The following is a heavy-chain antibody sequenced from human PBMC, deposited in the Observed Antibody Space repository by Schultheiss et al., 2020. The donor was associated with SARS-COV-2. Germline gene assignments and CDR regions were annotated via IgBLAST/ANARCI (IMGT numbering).Heavy chain of an antibody. CDR2: INHSGST. D-gene: IGHD6-19*01. J-gene: IGHJ6*02. V-gene: IGHV4-34*01. CDR1: GGSFSGYY. CDR3: ARGSFRPGSGWYHRNNGMDV. Sequence: SETLSLTCAVSGGSFSGYYWSWIRQPPGKGLEWIGEINHSGSTNYNPSLKSRVTISVDTSKNQFSLKLSSVTAADTAVYYCARGSFRPGSGWYHRNNGMDVWGQGTTVTVSS.